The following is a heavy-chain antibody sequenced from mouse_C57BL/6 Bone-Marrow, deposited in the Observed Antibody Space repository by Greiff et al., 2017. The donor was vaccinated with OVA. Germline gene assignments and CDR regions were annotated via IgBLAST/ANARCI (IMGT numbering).Heavy chain of an antibody. D-gene: IGHD1-1*01. Sequence: SGPELVKPGASVKISCKASGYTFTDYYMNWVKQSHGKSLEWIGDINPNNGGTSYNQKFKGKATLTVDKSSSTAYMELSSLTSEDSAVYYCHYYYGSSYVDYWGQGTTLTVSS. V-gene: IGHV1-26*01. CDR2: INPNNGGT. J-gene: IGHJ2*01. CDR1: GYTFTDYY. CDR3: HYYYGSSYVDY.